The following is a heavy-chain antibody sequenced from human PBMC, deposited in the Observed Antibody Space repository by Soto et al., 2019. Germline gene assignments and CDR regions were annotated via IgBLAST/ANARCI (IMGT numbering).Heavy chain of an antibody. V-gene: IGHV4-59*01. D-gene: IGHD3-3*01. CDR1: GGSISSYY. CDR2: IYHSGST. J-gene: IGHJ1*01. Sequence: SETLSLTCTVSGGSISSYYWNWIRQPPGKGLGWIGYIYHSGSTNYNPSLKSRVTISVDTSKNQFSLKLNSVTAADTAVYYCARGPGWSDEYFQDWGQGTMVTVS. CDR3: ARGPGWSDEYFQD.